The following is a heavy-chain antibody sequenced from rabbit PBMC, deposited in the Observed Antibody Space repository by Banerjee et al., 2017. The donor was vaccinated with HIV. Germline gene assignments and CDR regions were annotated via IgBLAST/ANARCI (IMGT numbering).Heavy chain of an antibody. D-gene: IGHD7-1*01. CDR2: IYAGSSGST. V-gene: IGHV1S40*01. J-gene: IGHJ4*01. Sequence: QSLEESGGDLVKPGASLTLTCTASGFSFSNSYWICWVRQAPGKGLEWIACIYAGSSGSTYYASWAKGRFTISKTSSTTVTLQMTSLTVADMATYFCGRSDYVIGNDLWGQGTLVTVS. CDR1: GFSFSNSYW. CDR3: GRSDYVIGNDL.